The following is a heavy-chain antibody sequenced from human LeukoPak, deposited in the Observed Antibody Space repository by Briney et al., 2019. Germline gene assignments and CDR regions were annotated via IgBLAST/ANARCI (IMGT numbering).Heavy chain of an antibody. J-gene: IGHJ4*02. CDR1: GFTFSLYN. V-gene: IGHV3-48*04. Sequence: GGSLRLSCAASGFTFSLYNMNWVRQAPGKGLEWLSYISSSNSTIYYADSVKGRFTISRDNAKNSLYLQMNSLRAEDTAVYYCARDPNYGDYEYYFDYWGQGTLVTVSS. CDR3: ARDPNYGDYEYYFDY. D-gene: IGHD4-17*01. CDR2: ISSSNSTI.